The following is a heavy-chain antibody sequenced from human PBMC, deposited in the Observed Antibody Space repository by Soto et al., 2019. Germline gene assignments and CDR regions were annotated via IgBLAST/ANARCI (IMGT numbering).Heavy chain of an antibody. CDR2: IYYSGET. Sequence: QVQLQESGPGLVKPSETLSLTCTVSGDSISRYYWSWIRLSPGKGLEWIGYIYYSGETNYNPSVKSRVTISVDRTKNQFSLKLSSVTAADTAVYYCWRDQGGEFLKGSGMDVWGQGTTVTVSS. CDR3: WRDQGGEFLKGSGMDV. D-gene: IGHD3-10*01. J-gene: IGHJ6*02. V-gene: IGHV4-59*01. CDR1: GDSISRYY.